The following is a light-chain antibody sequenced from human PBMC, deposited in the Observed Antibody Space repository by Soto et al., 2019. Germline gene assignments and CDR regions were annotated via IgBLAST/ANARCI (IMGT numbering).Light chain of an antibody. CDR1: KNDIGVYDF. V-gene: IGLV2-8*01. Sequence: QSVLTQPPSASGSPGQSVTISCTGTKNDIGVYDFVSWYQHHPGKAPRLIIYEVVQRPSGVPDRFSGSKSGNTASLTVSGLQAAHEADYFCKSYAGSNNYVFGTGTKV. J-gene: IGLJ1*01. CDR2: EVV. CDR3: KSYAGSNNYV.